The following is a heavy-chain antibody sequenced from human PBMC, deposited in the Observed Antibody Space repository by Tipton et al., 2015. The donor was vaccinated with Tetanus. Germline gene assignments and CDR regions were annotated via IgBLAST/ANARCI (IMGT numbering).Heavy chain of an antibody. V-gene: IGHV4-34*01. CDR1: GASFSDYY. Sequence: TLSLTCAVYGASFSDYYWSWIRQPPGKALEWIGSIYYSGSTFYHPSLQSRVTISVDTSKNQFSLKLTSVTAADTAVYYCASRGYSGRRQIEDYWGQGTLVTVSS. D-gene: IGHD5-12*01. CDR3: ASRGYSGRRQIEDY. J-gene: IGHJ4*02. CDR2: IYYSGST.